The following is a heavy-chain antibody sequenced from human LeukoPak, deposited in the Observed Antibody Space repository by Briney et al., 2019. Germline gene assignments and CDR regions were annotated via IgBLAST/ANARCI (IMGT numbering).Heavy chain of an antibody. CDR1: GYSISSSNW. Sequence: SETLSLTCGVSGYSISSSNWWGWIRQPPGKGLEWIGYIHYTGSTNYNPSLKSRVTISVDTSKNQFSLKLSSVTAADTAVYYCAKDDYGMDVWGQGTTVTVSS. CDR3: AKDDYGMDV. CDR2: IHYTGST. V-gene: IGHV4-28*03. J-gene: IGHJ6*02.